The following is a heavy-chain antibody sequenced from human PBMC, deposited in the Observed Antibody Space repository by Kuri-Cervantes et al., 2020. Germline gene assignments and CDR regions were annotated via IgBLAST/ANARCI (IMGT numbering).Heavy chain of an antibody. D-gene: IGHD2-15*01. V-gene: IGHV3-48*01. J-gene: IGHJ6*03. CDR2: ISSTSYTI. Sequence: GESLKISCAASGFTFSSYSMTWVRQAPGKGLEWVSYISSTSYTIYYADSVRGRFSISRDNAKNSLYLQMNSLRAEDTAVYYCARGRGGCSGGSCLYLYYYYYMDVWGKGTTVTVSS. CDR1: GFTFSSYS. CDR3: ARGRGGCSGGSCLYLYYYYYMDV.